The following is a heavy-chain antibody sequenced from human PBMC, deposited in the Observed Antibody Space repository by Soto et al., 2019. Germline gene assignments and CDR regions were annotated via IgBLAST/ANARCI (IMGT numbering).Heavy chain of an antibody. CDR1: GGSVSSHY. CDR2: TFYSGTT. V-gene: IGHV4-59*02. Sequence: SETLSLTCTVSGGSVSSHYWTWIRQSPGKGLEWIGFTFYSGTTSYNPSLKSRVTISVDRSKQQFSLRLTSVTAADTAVYYCARISTYNSFDFWGPGTLVTVSS. CDR3: ARISTYNSFDF. J-gene: IGHJ4*02. D-gene: IGHD1-1*01.